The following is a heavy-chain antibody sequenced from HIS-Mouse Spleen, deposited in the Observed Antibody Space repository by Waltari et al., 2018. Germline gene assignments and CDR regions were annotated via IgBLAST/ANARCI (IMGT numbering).Heavy chain of an antibody. CDR2: ISAYNGNT. V-gene: IGHV1-18*01. J-gene: IGHJ4*02. CDR1: GYTFTSYG. Sequence: QVQLVQSGAEVKKPGASVKVSCKASGYTFTSYGLSWVRPAPGQGLEWMGWISAYNGNTNYAQKLQGRVTMTTDTSTSTAYMELRSLRSDDTAVYYCARGLRGRSSSCPTDYWGQGTLVTVSS. D-gene: IGHD6-13*01. CDR3: ARGLRGRSSSCPTDY.